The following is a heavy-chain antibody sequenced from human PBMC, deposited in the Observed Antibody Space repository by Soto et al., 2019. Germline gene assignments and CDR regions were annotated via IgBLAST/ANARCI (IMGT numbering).Heavy chain of an antibody. V-gene: IGHV3-7*05. CDR1: GFTFSDDW. CDR2: IKYDGAEK. J-gene: IGHJ4*02. D-gene: IGHD3-10*01. Sequence: EVQLAEAGGGLVQWGGSLRLSCAASGFTFSDDWMNWVRQAPGKGLEWVASIKYDGAEKSYVDSVKGRFTISRDNPKNSVYLQMASLRAEDTAVYYCARDGVAPGLYFDHWGQGTPVTVSS. CDR3: ARDGVAPGLYFDH.